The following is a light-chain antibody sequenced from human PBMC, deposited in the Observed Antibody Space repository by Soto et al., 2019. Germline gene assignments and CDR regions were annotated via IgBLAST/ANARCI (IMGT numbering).Light chain of an antibody. V-gene: IGKV1-39*01. CDR2: ASF. CDR1: QSISSS. J-gene: IGKJ2*01. CDR3: QQSYSTPYT. Sequence: DIQMTQSPSSLSVSVGDRVTITCRASQSISSSLNWYQQKPGKAPELLIYASFNLQSGVPSRFSGSGSVTDFTLTISSLQPEDFATYYCQQSYSTPYTSGQGTKLEIK.